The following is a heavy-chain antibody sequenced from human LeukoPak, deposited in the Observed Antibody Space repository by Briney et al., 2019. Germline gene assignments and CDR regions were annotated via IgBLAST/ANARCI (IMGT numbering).Heavy chain of an antibody. J-gene: IGHJ3*02. CDR3: ARNPTYSTSSRDAFDI. CDR2: IYHSGST. D-gene: IGHD6-6*01. Sequence: SQTLSLTCAVSGGSINSGGYSWSWIRRPPGKGLEWVGYIYHSGSTYYNPPLRSRVTISLDRSKNQFSLKLSSVTAADTAVYYCARNPTYSTSSRDAFDIWGQGTMVTVSS. V-gene: IGHV4-30-2*01. CDR1: GGSINSGGYS.